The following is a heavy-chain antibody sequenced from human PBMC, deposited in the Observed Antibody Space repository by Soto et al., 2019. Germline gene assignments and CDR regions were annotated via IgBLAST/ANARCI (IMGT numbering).Heavy chain of an antibody. CDR2: ITSGGGST. CDR3: AKDRGGSGWRFDY. V-gene: IGHV3-23*01. J-gene: IGHJ4*02. CDR1: GFTFGNYG. D-gene: IGHD6-19*01. Sequence: GGSLRLSCAASGFTFGNYGMSWVRQAPGEGLEWVSTITSGGGSTYYADSVKGRLTISRDNSKNTLYLQMNSLRAEDTAVYYCAKDRGGSGWRFDYWGQGTLVTVSS.